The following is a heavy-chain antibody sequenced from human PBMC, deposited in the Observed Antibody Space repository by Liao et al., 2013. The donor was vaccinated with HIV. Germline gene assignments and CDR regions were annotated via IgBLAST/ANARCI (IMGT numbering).Heavy chain of an antibody. Sequence: QVQLQQWGAGLLKPSETLSLTCAVSGGSISSYYWSWIRQPAGKGLEWIGRIYTSGTTNYNPSLKSRVTISLDTSKNQFSLKLSSVTAADTAVYYCARGYDFWSGNWFDPWGQGTLVTVSS. V-gene: IGHV4-59*10. CDR3: ARGYDFWSGNWFDP. CDR1: GGSISSYY. D-gene: IGHD3-3*01. J-gene: IGHJ5*02. CDR2: IYTSGTT.